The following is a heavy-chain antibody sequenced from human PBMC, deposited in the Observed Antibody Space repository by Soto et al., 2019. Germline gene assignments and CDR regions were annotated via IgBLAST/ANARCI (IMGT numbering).Heavy chain of an antibody. CDR3: ARERASGNHDY. CDR2: MTAIFHKR. Sequence: QVQMVQSEAEVTKPGSSLRLSCRTSGGNFNSYSINWMRRAPGRGLEWVGGMTAIFHKRNDAQKFLGRVTITADESTSNVYLEPSGLTVEDTDVYYCARERASGNHDYWGQGTPVTVSS. V-gene: IGHV1-69*01. D-gene: IGHD3-10*01. CDR1: GGNFNSYS. J-gene: IGHJ4*02.